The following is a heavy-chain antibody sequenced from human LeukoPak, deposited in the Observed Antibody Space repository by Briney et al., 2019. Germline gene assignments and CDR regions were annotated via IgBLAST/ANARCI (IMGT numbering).Heavy chain of an antibody. Sequence: PGGSLRLSCAASGFTFSSYGMHWVRQAPGKGLEWVAVISYDGSNKYYADSVKGRFTISRDNSKNTLYLQMNSLRAEDTAVYYCAKGRWGFDIWGQGTMVTVSS. CDR1: GFTFSSYG. V-gene: IGHV3-30*18. CDR3: AKGRWGFDI. D-gene: IGHD4-23*01. CDR2: ISYDGSNK. J-gene: IGHJ3*02.